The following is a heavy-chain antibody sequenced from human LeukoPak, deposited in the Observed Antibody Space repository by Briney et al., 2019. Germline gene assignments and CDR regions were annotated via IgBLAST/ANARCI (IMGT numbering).Heavy chain of an antibody. J-gene: IGHJ6*02. CDR3: ARGDFWSGEKPYGMDV. CDR1: GFTFSSYW. D-gene: IGHD3-3*01. CDR2: INSDGSST. V-gene: IGHV3-74*01. Sequence: GGSLRLSCAASGFTFSSYWMHWVRQAPGKGLVWVSRINSDGSSTSYADSVKGRFTISRDNAKNTLYPQMNSLRAEDTAVYYCARGDFWSGEKPYGMDVWGQGTTVTVSS.